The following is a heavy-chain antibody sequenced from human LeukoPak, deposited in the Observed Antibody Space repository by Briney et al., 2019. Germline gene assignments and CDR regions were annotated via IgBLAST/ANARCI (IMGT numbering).Heavy chain of an antibody. D-gene: IGHD7-27*01. J-gene: IGHJ2*01. Sequence: GGSLRLSCAASGCTVSSNYMTWVRQAPGKGLEWVSVIYAGGSAYYAPSVKGRFTISRDNSKNTLYLLMNSLRADDTAVYYCARAFTWANWYFDLWGRGTLVAVSS. CDR2: IYAGGSA. V-gene: IGHV3-53*01. CDR1: GCTVSSNY. CDR3: ARAFTWANWYFDL.